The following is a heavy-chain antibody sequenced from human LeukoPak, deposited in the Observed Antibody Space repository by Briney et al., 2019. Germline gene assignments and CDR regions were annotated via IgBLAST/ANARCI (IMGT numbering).Heavy chain of an antibody. J-gene: IGHJ5*02. Sequence: PGGSLRLSWAVPGFRVSDYYMSWVRQPPGKGLEWVGLIRDSGEAFYADFVRGRFAISRDESENTLYLQMNSLRVEDTAVYFCARDRAALQDWVEFDPWGQGTPVIVSS. V-gene: IGHV3-66*03. CDR1: GFRVSDYY. D-gene: IGHD3/OR15-3a*01. CDR2: IRDSGEA. CDR3: ARDRAALQDWVEFDP.